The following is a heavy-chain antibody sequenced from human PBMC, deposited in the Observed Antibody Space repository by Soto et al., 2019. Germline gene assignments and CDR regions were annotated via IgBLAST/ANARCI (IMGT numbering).Heavy chain of an antibody. CDR3: VRDILFIGSTYYFDY. Sequence: QVHLVESGGGLVKPGGSLRLSCAASGFTFSDYQMSWIRQAPGKGLEWVSYITSRGDAIQYADSVRGRFTTSRDDAKNSLYLRMNSLRADDTALYYCVRDILFIGSTYYFDYWGQGILVTVSS. V-gene: IGHV3-11*01. D-gene: IGHD1-26*01. J-gene: IGHJ4*02. CDR1: GFTFSDYQ. CDR2: ITSRGDAI.